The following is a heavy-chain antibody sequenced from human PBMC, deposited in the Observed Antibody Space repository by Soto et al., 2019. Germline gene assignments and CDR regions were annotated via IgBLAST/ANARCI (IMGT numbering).Heavy chain of an antibody. CDR2: IRGSGGST. CDR3: SKGGLPITYYYYGMDV. J-gene: IGHJ6*02. CDR1: GFTFSSYA. D-gene: IGHD5-18*01. V-gene: IGHV3-23*01. Sequence: EVQLLESGGGLVQPGGSLRLSCAASGFTFSSYAMSWVRQAPGKGLEWVSAIRGSGGSTYYADSVKGRFTISRDNSKNTLYLQMNSLRAGDTAVYYCSKGGLPITYYYYGMDVLGQGTTVTVSS.